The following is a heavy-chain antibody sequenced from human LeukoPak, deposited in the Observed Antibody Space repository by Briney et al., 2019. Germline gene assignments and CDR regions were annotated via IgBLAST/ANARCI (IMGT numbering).Heavy chain of an antibody. V-gene: IGHV3-23*01. CDR3: AKGGSSWPDGGDYFDY. CDR2: ISGRDGRT. CDR1: GFTFSSYA. Sequence: HSGGSLRLSCAASGFTFSSYAMSWVRQAPGRGLEWVSAISGRDGRTYYTDSVKGRFTISRDNSRDTLYLQMNSLRAEDTAVYYCAKGGSSWPDGGDYFDYWGQGTLVTVSS. D-gene: IGHD6-13*01. J-gene: IGHJ4*02.